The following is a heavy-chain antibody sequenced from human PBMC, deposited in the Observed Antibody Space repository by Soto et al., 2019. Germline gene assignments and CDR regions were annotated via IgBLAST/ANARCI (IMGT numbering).Heavy chain of an antibody. D-gene: IGHD3-3*01. J-gene: IGHJ5*02. Sequence: HPGGSLRLSCAASGFTFSSYSMNWVRPAPGKGLEWVSYISSSSSTIYYADSVKGRFTISRDNAKNSLYLQMNSLRDEDTAVYYCARESRFLEWLSLNWFDPWGQGTLVTVSS. CDR3: ARESRFLEWLSLNWFDP. CDR1: GFTFSSYS. CDR2: ISSSSSTI. V-gene: IGHV3-48*02.